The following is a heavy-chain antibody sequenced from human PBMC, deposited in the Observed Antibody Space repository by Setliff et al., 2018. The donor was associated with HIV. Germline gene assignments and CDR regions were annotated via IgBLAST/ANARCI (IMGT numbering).Heavy chain of an antibody. V-gene: IGHV3-15*01. CDR2: IKSKTDGGTT. Sequence: PGGSLRLSCAASGFTFSNAWMSWVRQAPGKGLEWVGRIKSKTDGGTTDYAAPVKGRFTISRDDSKNTLYLQMNSLKTEDTAVYYCTTASDSTNYDDGFDLWGQGTMVTVSS. D-gene: IGHD4-4*01. CDR1: GFTFSNAW. J-gene: IGHJ3*01. CDR3: TTASDSTNYDDGFDL.